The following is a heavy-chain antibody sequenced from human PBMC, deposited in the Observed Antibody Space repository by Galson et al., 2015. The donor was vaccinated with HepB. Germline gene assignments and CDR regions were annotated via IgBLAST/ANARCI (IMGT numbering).Heavy chain of an antibody. CDR2: INSDGSST. Sequence: SLRLSCASAGFTFSSDWMHWVHKAPGKGLVWVSRINSDGSSTSYADSVKGRFTISRDNAKNTLYLQMNSLRAEDTAVYYCARRGNYYDSSGHKSAFDIWGQGTMVTVSS. V-gene: IGHV3-74*01. J-gene: IGHJ3*02. CDR1: GFTFSSDW. D-gene: IGHD3-22*01. CDR3: ARRGNYYDSSGHKSAFDI.